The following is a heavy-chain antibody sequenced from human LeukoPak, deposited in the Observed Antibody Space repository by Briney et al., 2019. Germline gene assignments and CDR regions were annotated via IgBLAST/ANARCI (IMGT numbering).Heavy chain of an antibody. J-gene: IGHJ3*02. V-gene: IGHV1-69*13. CDR3: ARGAGTMIVTGGAFDI. D-gene: IGHD3-22*01. CDR1: GGTFSSYA. Sequence: ASVKVSCKASGGTFSSYAISWVRQAPGQGLEWMGGIIPIFGTANYAQKFQGRVTITADESTSTAYMKLSSLRSEDTAVYYCARGAGTMIVTGGAFDIWGQGTMVTVSS. CDR2: IIPIFGTA.